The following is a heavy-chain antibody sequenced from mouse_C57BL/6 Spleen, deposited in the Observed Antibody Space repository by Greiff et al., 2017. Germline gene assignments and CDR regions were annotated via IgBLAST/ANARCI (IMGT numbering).Heavy chain of an antibody. D-gene: IGHD4-1*02. J-gene: IGHJ2*01. CDR1: GFSFNTYA. CDR3: VSHNWDNYFDY. V-gene: IGHV10-1*01. Sequence: EVQRVESGGGLVQPKGSLKLSCAASGFSFNTYAMNWVRQAPGKGLEWVARIRSKSNNYATYYADSVKDRFTISRDDSESMLYLQMNNLKTEDTAMYYCVSHNWDNYFDYWGQGTTLTVSS. CDR2: IRSKSNNYAT.